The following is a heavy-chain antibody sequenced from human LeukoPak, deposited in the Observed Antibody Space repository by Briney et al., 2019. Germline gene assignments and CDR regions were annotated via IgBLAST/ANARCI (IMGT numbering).Heavy chain of an antibody. CDR1: GGSISSSSYY. CDR2: IYYSGST. J-gene: IGHJ3*02. V-gene: IGHV4-39*01. Sequence: SETLSLTCTLSGGSISSSSYYWGWIRQPPGKGLEWIGSIYYSGSTYYNPSLKSRVTISVDTSKNQFSLKLSSVTAADTAVYYCARQGEDILIGYINAFYIWSQATMVTVSS. D-gene: IGHD3-9*01. CDR3: ARQGEDILIGYINAFYI.